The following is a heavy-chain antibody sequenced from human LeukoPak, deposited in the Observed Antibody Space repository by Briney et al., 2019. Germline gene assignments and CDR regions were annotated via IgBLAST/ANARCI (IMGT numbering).Heavy chain of an antibody. Sequence: ASVKVSCKASGYTFTGYYMHWVRQAPGQGLEWMGWINPNSGGTNYAQKFQGRVTMARDTSISTAYMELSRLRSDDTAVYYCARAEDIVVVPAADNWFDPWGQGTLATVSS. CDR1: GYTFTGYY. D-gene: IGHD2-2*01. V-gene: IGHV1-2*02. CDR2: INPNSGGT. J-gene: IGHJ5*02. CDR3: ARAEDIVVVPAADNWFDP.